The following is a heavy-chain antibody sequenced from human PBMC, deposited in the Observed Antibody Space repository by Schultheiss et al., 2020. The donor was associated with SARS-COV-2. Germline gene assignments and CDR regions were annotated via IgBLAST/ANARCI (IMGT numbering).Heavy chain of an antibody. D-gene: IGHD6-6*01. CDR1: GGSISSSNW. CDR2: IYYSGST. Sequence: SETLSLTCAVSGGSISSSNWWSWVRQPPGKGLEWIGYIYYSGSTYYNPSLKSRVTISVDTSKNQFSLKLSSVTAADTAVYYCARDRGQRSSSHYGMDVWGQGTTVTVSS. CDR3: ARDRGQRSSSHYGMDV. V-gene: IGHV4-4*02. J-gene: IGHJ6*02.